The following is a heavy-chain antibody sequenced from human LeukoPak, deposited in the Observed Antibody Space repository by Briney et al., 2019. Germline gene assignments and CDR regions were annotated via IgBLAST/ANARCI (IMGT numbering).Heavy chain of an antibody. CDR2: ISAYNGDT. CDR1: GYTFTSYG. Sequence: SVKVSCKASGYTFTSYGISWVRQAPGQGREWMGWISAYNGDTKYAQKLQGRVTMTTDTSTSTVYMELKSLRSDDTAVYYCATDYAISMIIVQEPTLDYWGQGTLVTVSS. CDR3: ATDYAISMIIVQEPTLDY. V-gene: IGHV1-18*01. J-gene: IGHJ4*02. D-gene: IGHD3-22*01.